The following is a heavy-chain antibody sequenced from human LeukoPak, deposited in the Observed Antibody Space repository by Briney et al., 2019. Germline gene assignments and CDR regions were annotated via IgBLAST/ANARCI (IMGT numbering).Heavy chain of an antibody. CDR2: IRSKAYGGTT. V-gene: IGHV3-49*03. Sequence: PGGSLRLSCTASGFTFGDYAMSWFRQAPGKGLEWVGFIRSKAYGGTTEYAASVKGRFTISRDDSKSIAYLQMNSLKTEDTAVYYCTRGHSPLWFGELLSMGADYWGQGTLVTVSS. J-gene: IGHJ4*02. D-gene: IGHD3-10*01. CDR3: TRGHSPLWFGELLSMGADY. CDR1: GFTFGDYA.